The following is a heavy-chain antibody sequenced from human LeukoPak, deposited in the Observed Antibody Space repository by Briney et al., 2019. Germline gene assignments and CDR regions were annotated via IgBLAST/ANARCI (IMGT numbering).Heavy chain of an antibody. CDR3: ARDRGYYDSSGILDY. D-gene: IGHD3-22*01. V-gene: IGHV3-48*04. Sequence: GGSLTLFCTLSGLTLSSYSIHWARHSPGEGGVWLTYISCSRSTIYCADSVKGRFHISRDNAKNSLYLQMNSLRAEDTAVYYCARDRGYYDSSGILDYWGQGALVTVSS. CDR1: GLTLSSYS. J-gene: IGHJ4*02. CDR2: ISCSRSTI.